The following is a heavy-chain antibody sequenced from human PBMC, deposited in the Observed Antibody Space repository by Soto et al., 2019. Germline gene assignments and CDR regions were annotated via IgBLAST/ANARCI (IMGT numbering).Heavy chain of an antibody. V-gene: IGHV4-59*08. Sequence: SETLSLTCTVSGGSISSYYWSWIRQPPGKGLEWIGYIYYSGSTNYNPSLKSRVTISVDTSKNQFSLKLSSVTAADTAVYYCARNDFWSGYFMDYYMDVWGKGTTVTVSS. CDR1: GGSISSYY. CDR3: ARNDFWSGYFMDYYMDV. J-gene: IGHJ6*03. CDR2: IYYSGST. D-gene: IGHD3-3*01.